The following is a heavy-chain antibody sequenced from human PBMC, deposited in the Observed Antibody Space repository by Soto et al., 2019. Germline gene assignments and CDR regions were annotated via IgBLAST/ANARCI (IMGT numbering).Heavy chain of an antibody. J-gene: IGHJ4*02. V-gene: IGHV3-30*18. Sequence: QVQLVESGGGVVQPGRSLRLSCAASGFTFSSYGMHWVRQAPGKELEWVAVISYDGSNKYYADSVKGRFTISRDNSKNSLYLQMNSLRAEDTAVYYCAKDRRVLMVYDTLNYWGQGTLFTVSS. D-gene: IGHD2-8*01. CDR3: AKDRRVLMVYDTLNY. CDR1: GFTFSSYG. CDR2: ISYDGSNK.